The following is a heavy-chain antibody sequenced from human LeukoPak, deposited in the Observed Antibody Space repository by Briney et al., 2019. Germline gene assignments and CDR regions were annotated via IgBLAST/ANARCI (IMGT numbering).Heavy chain of an antibody. J-gene: IGHJ6*03. D-gene: IGHD2-2*01. Sequence: SETLSLTCAVYGGSFSGYYWSWLRQPPGKGLEWIGEINHSGSTNYNPSLKSRVTISVDTSKNQFPLKVSSVTAADTAVYYCARGRTGVVVVPAARYDMDVWGKGTTVTVSS. CDR1: GGSFSGYY. CDR3: ARGRTGVVVVPAARYDMDV. V-gene: IGHV4-34*01. CDR2: INHSGST.